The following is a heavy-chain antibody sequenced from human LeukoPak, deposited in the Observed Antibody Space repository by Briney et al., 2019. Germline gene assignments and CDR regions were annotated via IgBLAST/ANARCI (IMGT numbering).Heavy chain of an antibody. CDR3: ARMGAKKIFEY. CDR2: INHSGTT. V-gene: IGHV4-4*02. J-gene: IGHJ4*02. D-gene: IGHD1-26*01. Sequence: SETLSLTCAVSGGSISSSNYWSWVRQPPGKGLDWIGEINHSGTTNYNPSLRSRVTISVDKSKNHFSLKLSSVTAADTAVYYCARMGAKKIFEYWGQGTLVTVSS. CDR1: GGSISSSNY.